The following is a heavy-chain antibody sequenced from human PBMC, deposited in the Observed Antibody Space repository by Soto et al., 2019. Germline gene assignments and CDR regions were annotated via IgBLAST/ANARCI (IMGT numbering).Heavy chain of an antibody. V-gene: IGHV4-4*02. CDR2: MLHSGST. D-gene: IGHD6-19*01. J-gene: IGHJ4*02. CDR1: GVSISTSNW. CDR3: AKSGVWYAIDS. Sequence: QVQLQESGPGLVKPSGTLSLTCAVSGVSISTSNWWGWVRQSPGKGLEWIGDMLHSGSTNYNPFLKRPVAITVDQSKNQFSLKMNSVTAADTAVYSCAKSGVWYAIDSWCQGTRVIVSS.